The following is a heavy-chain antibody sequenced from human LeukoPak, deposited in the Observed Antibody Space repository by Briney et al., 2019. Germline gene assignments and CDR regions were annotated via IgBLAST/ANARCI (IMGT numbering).Heavy chain of an antibody. CDR1: GGSINSGSYY. D-gene: IGHD3-22*01. CDR3: ARVGITMIVVVEYDWFDP. CDR2: IYTSGST. V-gene: IGHV4-61*02. J-gene: IGHJ5*02. Sequence: PSETLSLTCTVSGGSINSGSYYWSWIRQPAGKGLEWIGRIYTSGSTNYNPSLKSRVTISVDTSKNQFSLKLSSVTAADTAVYYCARVGITMIVVVEYDWFDPWGQGTLVTVSS.